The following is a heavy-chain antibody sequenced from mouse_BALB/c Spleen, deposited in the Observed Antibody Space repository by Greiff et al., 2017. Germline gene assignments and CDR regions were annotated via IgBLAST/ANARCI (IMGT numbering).Heavy chain of an antibody. Sequence: EVQLQQSGAELVKPGASVKLSCTASGFNIKDTYMHWVKQRPEQGLEWIGRIDPANGNTKYDPKFQGKATITADTSSNTAYLQLSSLTSEDTAVYYCARAWSYGSSSYFDYWGQGTTLTVSS. CDR3: ARAWSYGSSSYFDY. CDR1: GFNIKDTY. CDR2: IDPANGNT. J-gene: IGHJ2*01. D-gene: IGHD1-1*01. V-gene: IGHV14-3*02.